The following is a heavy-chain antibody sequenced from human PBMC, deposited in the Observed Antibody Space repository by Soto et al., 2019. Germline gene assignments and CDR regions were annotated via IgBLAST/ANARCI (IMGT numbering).Heavy chain of an antibody. D-gene: IGHD4-17*01. J-gene: IGHJ6*02. Sequence: EVQLLESGGGLVQPGGSLRLSCAASGFTFSSYAMSWVRQAPGKGLEWVSAISGSGGGTYYADSVKGRFTISRDNSKNTLYLQMNILRAEDTAVYYCAKYYGDYGRYYYYYGMDVWGQGTTVTVSS. V-gene: IGHV3-23*01. CDR1: GFTFSSYA. CDR2: ISGSGGGT. CDR3: AKYYGDYGRYYYYYGMDV.